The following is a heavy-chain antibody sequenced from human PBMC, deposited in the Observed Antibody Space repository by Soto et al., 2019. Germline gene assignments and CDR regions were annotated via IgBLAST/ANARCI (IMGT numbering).Heavy chain of an antibody. CDR2: INPNSGGT. J-gene: IGHJ6*02. V-gene: IGHV1-2*04. D-gene: IGHD1-7*01. CDR1: GYTFTGYY. Sequence: ASVKVSCKASGYTFTGYYMHWVRQAPGQGLEWMGWINPNSGGTNYAQKFQGWVTMTRDTSISTAYMELSRLRSDDTAVYYCARDRNSDGTYYYYGMDVWGQGTTVTVSS. CDR3: ARDRNSDGTYYYYGMDV.